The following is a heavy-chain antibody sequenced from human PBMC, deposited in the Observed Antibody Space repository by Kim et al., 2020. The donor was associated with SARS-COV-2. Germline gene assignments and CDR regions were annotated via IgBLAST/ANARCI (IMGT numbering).Heavy chain of an antibody. Sequence: ASVKVSCQASGYTFTSYAMNWVRQAPGQGLEWMGWINTNTGNPTYAQGFTGRFVFSLDTSVSTAYLQISSLKAEDTAVYYCARDNLFGEPSTHAFDIWGQGTMVTVSS. V-gene: IGHV7-4-1*02. J-gene: IGHJ3*02. CDR2: INTNTGNP. CDR3: ARDNLFGEPSTHAFDI. D-gene: IGHD3-10*01. CDR1: GYTFTSYA.